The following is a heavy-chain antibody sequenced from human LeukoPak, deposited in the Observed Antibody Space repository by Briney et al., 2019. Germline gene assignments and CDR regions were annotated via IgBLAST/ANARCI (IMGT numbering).Heavy chain of an antibody. CDR1: GYTFSSYD. CDR2: KNPNSGRT. Sequence: EASVKVSCKASGYTFSSYDINWVRQATGQGLEWMGWKNPNSGRTGFAQKFQGRLTMTTDTSISTAYMELSSLTSEDTAVYYCARGPVRTHGMDVWGQGTTVTVSS. CDR3: ARGPVRTHGMDV. J-gene: IGHJ6*02. V-gene: IGHV1-8*01.